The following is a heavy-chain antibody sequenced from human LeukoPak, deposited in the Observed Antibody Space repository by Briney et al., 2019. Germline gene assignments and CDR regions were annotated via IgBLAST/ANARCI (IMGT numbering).Heavy chain of an antibody. J-gene: IGHJ4*02. D-gene: IGHD6-19*01. CDR3: ARTAEQWLVNGGFDY. CDR1: GYSFTSYW. Sequence: GESLKISCKGSGYSFTSYWIGWVRQMPGKGLEWMGIIYPGDSDTRYSPSFQGQVTISADKSIGTAYLQWSSLKASDTAMYYCARTAEQWLVNGGFDYWGQGTLVTVSS. V-gene: IGHV5-51*01. CDR2: IYPGDSDT.